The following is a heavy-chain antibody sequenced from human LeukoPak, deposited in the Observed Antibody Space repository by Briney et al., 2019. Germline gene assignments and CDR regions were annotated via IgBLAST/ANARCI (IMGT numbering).Heavy chain of an antibody. CDR1: GASISDYY. CDR3: ARHRGGGNPDFDY. Sequence: SETLSLTCTVSGASISDYYWCWVRQPPGKGLEWIGYIFYSGNTNYNPSLRSRVTISLDTSKNHFSLKLSSVTAADTAVYYCARHRGGGNPDFDYWGQGTLVTVSS. CDR2: IFYSGNT. J-gene: IGHJ4*02. V-gene: IGHV4-59*08. D-gene: IGHD4-23*01.